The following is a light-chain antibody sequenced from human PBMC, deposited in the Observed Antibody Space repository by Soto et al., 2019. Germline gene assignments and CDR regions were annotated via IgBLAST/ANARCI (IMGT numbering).Light chain of an antibody. Sequence: QSALTQPPSASGSPGQSVAISCTGTSSDVGAYNYVSWYQQHPGKAPKLMIYEVSKRPSGVPDRFSGSKSANTASLTVSGLQADDEADYYCSSYAGSNNYVFGTGPKLTVL. J-gene: IGLJ1*01. CDR1: SSDVGAYNY. V-gene: IGLV2-8*01. CDR2: EVS. CDR3: SSYAGSNNYV.